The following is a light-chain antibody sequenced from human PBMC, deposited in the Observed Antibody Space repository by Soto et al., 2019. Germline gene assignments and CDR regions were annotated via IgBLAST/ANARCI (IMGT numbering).Light chain of an antibody. Sequence: QSVPTQPASVSGSPGQSITISCTGTSSDVGGYNYVSWYQQHPGKAPKLMIYDVINRPSGVSNRFSGSKSGNTASLTISGLQAEDEADYYCSSYTSSSTYVFGTGTKVTVL. CDR3: SSYTSSSTYV. CDR2: DVI. J-gene: IGLJ1*01. CDR1: SSDVGGYNY. V-gene: IGLV2-14*01.